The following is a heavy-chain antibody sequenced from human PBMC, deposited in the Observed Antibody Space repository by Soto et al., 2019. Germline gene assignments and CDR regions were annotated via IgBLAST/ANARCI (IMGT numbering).Heavy chain of an antibody. Sequence: EVQLVESGGGLVKPGGSLRLSCAASGFTFSNAWMSWVRQAPGKGLEWVGRIKSKTDGGTTDYAAPVKGRFTISRDDSKNTLYLQMNSLKTEDTAVYYCKGVGYSSSPNYYYYGMDVWGQGTTVTVSS. D-gene: IGHD6-6*01. CDR1: GFTFSNAW. CDR2: IKSKTDGGTT. CDR3: KGVGYSSSPNYYYYGMDV. V-gene: IGHV3-15*01. J-gene: IGHJ6*02.